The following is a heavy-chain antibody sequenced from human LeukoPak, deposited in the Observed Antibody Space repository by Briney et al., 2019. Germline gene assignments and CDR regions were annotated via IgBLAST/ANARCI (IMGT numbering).Heavy chain of an antibody. CDR2: ISTSGGNT. V-gene: IGHV3-23*01. CDR1: GFTFSNYA. CDR3: AKVAGYSYVGVYYFDY. D-gene: IGHD5-18*01. Sequence: GGSLRLSCAASGFTFSNYAMNWVRQAPGKGLEWVSTISTSGGNTYYADSVKGRFTISRDNSKNTLYLQMNSLRAEDTAVYYCAKVAGYSYVGVYYFDYWGQGTLVTVSS. J-gene: IGHJ4*02.